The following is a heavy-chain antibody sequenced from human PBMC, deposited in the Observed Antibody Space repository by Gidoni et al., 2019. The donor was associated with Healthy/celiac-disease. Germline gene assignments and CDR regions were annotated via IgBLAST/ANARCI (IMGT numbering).Heavy chain of an antibody. CDR1: GGPLRSSA. CDR2: IIPICGTA. Sequence: VQLVQSGAEVKKPGSSVKVSCKASGGPLRSSAISWVQQAPGKGLEWMGGIIPICGTANSAQKFQGRVTITADKSTSTAYMELSSLRSEDTAVYYCARCVDYSNYRWDGMDVWGQGTTVTVSS. V-gene: IGHV1-69*06. D-gene: IGHD4-4*01. CDR3: ARCVDYSNYRWDGMDV. J-gene: IGHJ6*02.